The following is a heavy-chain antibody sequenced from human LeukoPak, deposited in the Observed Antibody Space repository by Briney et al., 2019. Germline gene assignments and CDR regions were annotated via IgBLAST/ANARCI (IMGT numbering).Heavy chain of an antibody. D-gene: IGHD3-22*01. CDR3: ARSSEGRYYYDSSGFSYYYYYMDV. CDR1: GGSISSYY. J-gene: IGHJ6*03. Sequence: SETLSLTCTGSGGSISSYYWSWIRQSPGKGLECIGYIHYTGSTYYNPSLRSRVTISVDTSKNQFSLKLSSVTAADTAVYYCARSSEGRYYYDSSGFSYYYYYMDVWGKGTTVTISS. CDR2: IHYTGST. V-gene: IGHV4-59*01.